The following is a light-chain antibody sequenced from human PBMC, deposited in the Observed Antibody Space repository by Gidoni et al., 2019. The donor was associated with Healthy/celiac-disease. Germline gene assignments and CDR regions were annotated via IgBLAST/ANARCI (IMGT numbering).Light chain of an antibody. CDR2: EVS. V-gene: IGLV2-14*01. CDR1: SSAVGGYNY. J-gene: IGLJ3*02. CDR3: RSYTSTGWV. Sequence: QSALTQPASVSGSPGQSITISCTGTSSAVGGYNYVSCYQQHPGKAPKLMIYEVSTRPAGVSNRCSGSKAGNTASMTISGLQDEDEDDYYCRSYTSTGWVFGGGTKLTVL.